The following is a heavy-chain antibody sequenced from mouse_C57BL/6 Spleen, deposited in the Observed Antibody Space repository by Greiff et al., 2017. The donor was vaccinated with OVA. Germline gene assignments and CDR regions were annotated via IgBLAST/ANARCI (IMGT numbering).Heavy chain of an antibody. CDR1: GYAFSSSW. D-gene: IGHD1-1*01. V-gene: IGHV1-82*01. CDR2: IYPGDGDT. CDR3: AHYYGSSYDYAMDY. Sequence: QVQLQQSGPELVKPGASVKISCKASGYAFSSSWMNWVKQRPGKGLEWIGRIYPGDGDTNYNGKFKGKATLTADKSSRTASMPLSSLTSEDSAVYFCAHYYGSSYDYAMDYWGQGTSVTVSS. J-gene: IGHJ4*01.